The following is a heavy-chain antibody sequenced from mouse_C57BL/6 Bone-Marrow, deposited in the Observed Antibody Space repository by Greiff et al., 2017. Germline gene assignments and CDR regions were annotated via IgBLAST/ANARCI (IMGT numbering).Heavy chain of an antibody. CDR3: ARSERGPYFDY. J-gene: IGHJ2*01. CDR2: IYPGDGDT. CDR1: GYAFSSYW. Sequence: QVQLQQSGAELVKPGASVKISCKASGYAFSSYWMNWVKQRPGKGLEWIGQIYPGDGDTNYNGKFKGKATLTADKSSSTAYMQLSSLTSEDSAVYFCARSERGPYFDYWGQGTTLTVSS. V-gene: IGHV1-80*01.